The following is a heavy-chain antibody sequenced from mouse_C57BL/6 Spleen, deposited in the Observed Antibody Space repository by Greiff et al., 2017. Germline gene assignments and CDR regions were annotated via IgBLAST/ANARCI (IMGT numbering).Heavy chain of an antibody. Sequence: QVQLQQPGAELVKPGASVKVSCKASGYTFTSYWMHWVKQRPGQGLEWIGRIHPSDSDTNYNHKFKGKATLTVDKSSSNAYMQLSILTSEDAAVYICEIWDTTVVESTYAMDYWGQGTSVTVSS. V-gene: IGHV1-74*01. CDR1: GYTFTSYW. D-gene: IGHD1-1*01. J-gene: IGHJ4*01. CDR3: EIWDTTVVESTYAMDY. CDR2: IHPSDSDT.